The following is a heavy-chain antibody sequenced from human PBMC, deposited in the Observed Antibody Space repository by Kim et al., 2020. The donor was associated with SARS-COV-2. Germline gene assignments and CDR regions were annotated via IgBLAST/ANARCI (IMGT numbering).Heavy chain of an antibody. Sequence: ASVKVSCKASGYTFTSYDINWVRQATGQGLEWMGWMNPNSGNTGYAQKFQGRVTMTRNTSISTAYMELSSLRSEDTAVYYCARLPPRRITMVRGVKSWFDPWGQGTLVTGSS. CDR2: MNPNSGNT. D-gene: IGHD3-10*01. CDR1: GYTFTSYD. J-gene: IGHJ5*02. CDR3: ARLPPRRITMVRGVKSWFDP. V-gene: IGHV1-8*01.